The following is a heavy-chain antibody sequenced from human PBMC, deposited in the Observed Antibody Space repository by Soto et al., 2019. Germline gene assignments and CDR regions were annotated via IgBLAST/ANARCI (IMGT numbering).Heavy chain of an antibody. CDR2: IYYSGST. Sequence: SETLSLTCTVSGVSISSSSYYWGWIRQPPGKGLEWIGSIYYSGSTYYNPSLKSRVTISVDTSKNQFSLKLSSVTAADTAVYYCASPSPHYDILTGYYNDFFGMDVWGQGTTVTVSS. CDR1: GVSISSSSYY. D-gene: IGHD3-9*01. CDR3: ASPSPHYDILTGYYNDFFGMDV. V-gene: IGHV4-39*01. J-gene: IGHJ6*02.